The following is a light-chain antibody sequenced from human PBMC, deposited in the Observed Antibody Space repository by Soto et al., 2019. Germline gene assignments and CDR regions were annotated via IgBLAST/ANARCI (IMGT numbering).Light chain of an antibody. Sequence: EVVLTQSPGTLSLSPGERATLSCRASQSVNSDYLAWFQQKPGQAPRLLIFDASNRATGIPARFSGSGSGTDFTLTISSLEPEDFAVYYCQQRSDWHTFGQGTRLEIK. J-gene: IGKJ5*01. CDR3: QQRSDWHT. V-gene: IGKV3D-11*02. CDR1: QSVNSDY. CDR2: DAS.